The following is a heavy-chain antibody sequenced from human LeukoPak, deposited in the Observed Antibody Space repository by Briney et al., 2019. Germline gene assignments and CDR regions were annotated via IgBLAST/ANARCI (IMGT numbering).Heavy chain of an antibody. Sequence: GGSLRLSCAASGFTFSSYSMNWVRQAPGKGLEWVSSISSISSYIYYADSVKGRFTISRDNAKNSLYLQMNSLRAEDTAVYYCARSTPFFGSNFYYYMDVWGKGTTVTVSS. CDR2: ISSISSYI. J-gene: IGHJ6*03. CDR3: ARSTPFFGSNFYYYMDV. D-gene: IGHD3-3*02. CDR1: GFTFSSYS. V-gene: IGHV3-21*01.